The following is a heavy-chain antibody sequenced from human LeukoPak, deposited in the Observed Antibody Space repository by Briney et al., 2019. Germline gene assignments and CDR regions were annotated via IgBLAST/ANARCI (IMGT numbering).Heavy chain of an antibody. CDR1: GDSVSSNSAA. D-gene: IGHD6-13*01. Sequence: SQTLSLTCAISGDSVSSNSAAWNWIRQSPSRGLEWLGRTYYRSKWYNDYAVPVKSRITINPDTSKNQFSLQLNSVTPEDTAVYYCARVSRIAAAGTPYYYYYYMDVWGKGTTVTVSS. J-gene: IGHJ6*03. CDR2: TYYRSKWYN. CDR3: ARVSRIAAAGTPYYYYYYMDV. V-gene: IGHV6-1*01.